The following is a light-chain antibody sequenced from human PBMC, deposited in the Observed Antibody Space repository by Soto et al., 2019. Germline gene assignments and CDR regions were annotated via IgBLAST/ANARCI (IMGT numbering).Light chain of an antibody. V-gene: IGKV1-5*03. Sequence: DIQMTQSPSTLSASVGDRVTITCRASQTIYTYLAWYQHKPGKAPKLLIHKAYSLESGVPSRSSGSGSRTEFTLSISSLQPDDFATYYCQQYNSFSTFGQGTRLEIK. CDR2: KAY. J-gene: IGKJ5*01. CDR3: QQYNSFST. CDR1: QTIYTY.